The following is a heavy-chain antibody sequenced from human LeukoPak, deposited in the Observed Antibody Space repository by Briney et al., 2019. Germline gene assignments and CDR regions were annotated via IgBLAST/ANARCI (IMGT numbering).Heavy chain of an antibody. CDR2: ISGSGGHT. Sequence: GASLRLSCAASGFTFSSYAMSWVRQAPGKGLEWVSTISGSGGHTYYADSVKGRFTISRDNSKDTLHLLMNSLRAEDTAVYYCAKLGWPGSWGQGTLVTVSS. CDR3: AKLGWPGS. J-gene: IGHJ4*02. D-gene: IGHD1-26*01. CDR1: GFTFSSYA. V-gene: IGHV3-23*01.